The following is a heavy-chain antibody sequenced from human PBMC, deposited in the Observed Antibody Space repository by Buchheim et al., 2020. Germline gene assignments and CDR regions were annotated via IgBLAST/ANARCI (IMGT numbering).Heavy chain of an antibody. J-gene: IGHJ5*02. Sequence: QVQLQESGPGLVKPSQTLSLTCTVSGGSISSGDYYWSWIRQPPGKGLEWIGYIYYSGSTYYNPSLKRRVTISVDKSKNPFSLKLSSVTAADTAVYYCARRNYDILTGSTNWFDPWGQGTL. D-gene: IGHD3-9*01. CDR2: IYYSGST. CDR3: ARRNYDILTGSTNWFDP. V-gene: IGHV4-30-4*01. CDR1: GGSISSGDYY.